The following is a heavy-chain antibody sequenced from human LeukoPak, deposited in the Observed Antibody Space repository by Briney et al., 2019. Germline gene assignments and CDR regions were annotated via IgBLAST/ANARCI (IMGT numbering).Heavy chain of an antibody. V-gene: IGHV3-23*01. CDR1: GFTFSSYA. Sequence: GGSLRLSCAASGFTFSSYAMSWVRQAPGKGLEWVSGISGSGGSTYYADSVKGRFTISRDNSKKTVYLEMNSLRAEDTAVYYCAKPSYYDSTGYSFDYWGQGTLVTVSS. J-gene: IGHJ4*02. CDR2: ISGSGGST. CDR3: AKPSYYDSTGYSFDY. D-gene: IGHD3-22*01.